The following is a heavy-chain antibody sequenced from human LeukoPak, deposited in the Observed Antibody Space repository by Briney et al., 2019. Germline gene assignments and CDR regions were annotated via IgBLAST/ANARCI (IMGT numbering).Heavy chain of an antibody. J-gene: IGHJ4*02. V-gene: IGHV1-18*01. CDR1: GYTFSSYG. Sequence: ASVNVPCKASGYTFSSYGITWVRQAPGPGLEWMGGISPYNGNTNYAPKLQGRVTMTTDTSTTTAYMELRSLTSDDTAVYYCAKSSSSWYDIYGLSYWGQGTLVTVSS. CDR2: ISPYNGNT. CDR3: AKSSSSWYDIYGLSY. D-gene: IGHD6-13*01.